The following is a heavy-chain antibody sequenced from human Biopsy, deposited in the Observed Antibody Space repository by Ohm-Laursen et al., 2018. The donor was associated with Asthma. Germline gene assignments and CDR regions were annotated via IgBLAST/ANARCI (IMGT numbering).Heavy chain of an antibody. CDR3: ARTYYDFLTGQVNDAFTL. CDR1: GYTFIHFA. D-gene: IGHD3-9*01. J-gene: IGHJ3*01. V-gene: IGHV1-3*01. CDR2: INAGDGNT. Sequence: ASVKVSCNASGYTFIHFAIHWVRQAPGQRLEWMGWINAGDGNTKYSQKFQGRVTITRDTSASTAYMDLRSLRSEDTAMYYCARTYYDFLTGQVNDAFTLWGQGTMVTVSS.